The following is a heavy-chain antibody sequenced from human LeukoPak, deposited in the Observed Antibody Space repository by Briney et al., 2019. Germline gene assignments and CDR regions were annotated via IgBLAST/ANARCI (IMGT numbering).Heavy chain of an antibody. V-gene: IGHV4-59*08. J-gene: IGHJ6*03. CDR3: ARLRDYYYYYMDV. CDR2: IYYSGST. Sequence: SETLSLTCTVSGGSISSYYWNWIRQPPGKGLEWIGYIYYSGSTNYNPSLKSRVTISVDTSKNQFSLKLSSVTAADTAVYYCARLRDYYYYYMDVWGKGTTVTISS. CDR1: GGSISSYY.